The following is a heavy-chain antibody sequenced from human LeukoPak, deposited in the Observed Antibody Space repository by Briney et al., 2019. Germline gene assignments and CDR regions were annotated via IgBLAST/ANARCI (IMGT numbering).Heavy chain of an antibody. D-gene: IGHD2-2*01. CDR2: INPNSGGT. CDR3: APGANFAAPYYFDD. V-gene: IGHV1-2*02. Sequence: ASVKVSCKASGYTFTGYYMHWVRQAPGQGLEWMGWINPNSGGTNYAQKFQGRVTITRDTSISTVYMELSKLRSDDTAVYYCAPGANFAAPYYFDDWGQGTLVTVSS. J-gene: IGHJ4*02. CDR1: GYTFTGYY.